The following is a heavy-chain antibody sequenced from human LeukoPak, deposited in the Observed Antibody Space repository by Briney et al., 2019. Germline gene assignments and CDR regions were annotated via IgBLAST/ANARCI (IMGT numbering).Heavy chain of an antibody. Sequence: GASVKVSCKASGSTFTSYDINWVRQATGQGLEWMGWMNPNSGNTGYAQEFQGRVTMTRNTSISTAYMELSSLRSADTAVYYCARSPHILTGENFDYWGQGTLLTVSS. CDR1: GSTFTSYD. CDR2: MNPNSGNT. V-gene: IGHV1-8*01. D-gene: IGHD3-9*01. J-gene: IGHJ4*02. CDR3: ARSPHILTGENFDY.